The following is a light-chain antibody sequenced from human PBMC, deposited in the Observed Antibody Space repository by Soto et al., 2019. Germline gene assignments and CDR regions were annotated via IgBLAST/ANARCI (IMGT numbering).Light chain of an antibody. CDR2: SAS. CDR1: QSVSSY. J-gene: IGKJ1*01. Sequence: IVMTQYPSSMYSSPGDRATITCRTSQSVSSYLAWYQQKPGNAPELLIYSASTMQSGVPSRFSGSGSGTDFTLTIRCLQSEDFATYYCQQYYSFPSTFGQGTKVEIK. CDR3: QQYYSFPST. V-gene: IGKV1D-8*01.